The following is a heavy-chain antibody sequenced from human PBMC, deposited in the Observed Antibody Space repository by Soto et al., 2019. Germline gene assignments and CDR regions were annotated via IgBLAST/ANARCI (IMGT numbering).Heavy chain of an antibody. CDR1: GFSLSTSGVG. J-gene: IGHJ4*02. V-gene: IGHV2-5*02. Sequence: QITLKESGPTLVKPTQTLTLTCTFSGFSLSTSGVGVGWIRQPPGKALEWLALIYWDDDKRYSPSLKSRLTITKDTSKNQVVLTMTNIDPVDTVTYYCAHRQGGHYFDYWGQGTLVTVSS. CDR3: AHRQGGHYFDY. D-gene: IGHD3-16*01. CDR2: IYWDDDK.